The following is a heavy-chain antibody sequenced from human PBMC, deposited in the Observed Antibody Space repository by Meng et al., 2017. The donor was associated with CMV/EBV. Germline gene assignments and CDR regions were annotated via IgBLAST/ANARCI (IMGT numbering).Heavy chain of an antibody. CDR1: GGTFSSYA. V-gene: IGHV1-69*10. CDR2: TIPILGIA. D-gene: IGHD3-16*01. Sequence: SVKVSCKASGGTFSSYAISWVRQAPGQGLEWMGGTIPILGIANYAQKFQGRVTITADKSTSTAYMELSSLRSEDTAVYYCARSGLGEGNAFDIWGQGTMVTVSS. CDR3: ARSGLGEGNAFDI. J-gene: IGHJ3*02.